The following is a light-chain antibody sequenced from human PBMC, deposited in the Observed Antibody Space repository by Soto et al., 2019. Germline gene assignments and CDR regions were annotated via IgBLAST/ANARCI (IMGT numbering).Light chain of an antibody. CDR1: QSISTW. J-gene: IGKJ1*01. CDR2: DAS. V-gene: IGKV1-5*01. CDR3: QQYNSYST. Sequence: DIQMTQSPSTLSASVGDRVTITCRASQSISTWLAWYQQKPGKAPKLLIYDASSLESGVPSRFSGSGSGTEFTLTISSLQPEDFASYDCQQYNSYSTFGQGTKVEIK.